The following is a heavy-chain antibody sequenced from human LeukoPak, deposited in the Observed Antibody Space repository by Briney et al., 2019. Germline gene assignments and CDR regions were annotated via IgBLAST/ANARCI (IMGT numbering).Heavy chain of an antibody. V-gene: IGHV3-30*18. CDR1: GFTFSSYG. CDR2: ISHDGTVQ. J-gene: IGHJ4*02. Sequence: GGSLRLSCAASGFTFSSYGMQWVRKAPGKGLEWVAVISHDGTVQHYADSVKGRFTISRDNSDNTLSLQMNSLRDEDTAMYYCAKEGTAMASSYFDYWGQGTLITVSS. D-gene: IGHD5-18*01. CDR3: AKEGTAMASSYFDY.